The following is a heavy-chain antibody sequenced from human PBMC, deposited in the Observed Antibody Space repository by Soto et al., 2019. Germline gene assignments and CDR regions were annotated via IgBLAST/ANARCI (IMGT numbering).Heavy chain of an antibody. D-gene: IGHD3-10*01. CDR1: GFTFSNYA. CDR2: ISYDGSNK. V-gene: IGHV3-30-3*01. Sequence: QVQLVESGGGVVQPGRSLRLSCAASGFTFSNYAMHWVRQAPGKGLEWVAVISYDGSNKYYADSVKGRFTISRDNSKNTLYLQMNSLRAEDTAVYYCARDSYGYYGSGSLFDYWGQGTLVTVSS. CDR3: ARDSYGYYGSGSLFDY. J-gene: IGHJ4*02.